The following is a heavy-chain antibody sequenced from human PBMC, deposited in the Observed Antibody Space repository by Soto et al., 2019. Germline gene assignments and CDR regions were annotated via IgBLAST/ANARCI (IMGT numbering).Heavy chain of an antibody. J-gene: IGHJ4*02. V-gene: IGHV3-9*01. D-gene: IGHD2-2*01. Sequence: GGSLRLSCAASGFTFNNYAMHWVRQAPGKGLEWVSAMSWNSGSIGYADSVKGRFTISRDNAKNSLYLQMNSLRPEDTALYYCAKDRSLHFRVFGSSRSSCLDFWGQGTLVTVSS. CDR3: AKDRSLHFRVFGSSRSSCLDF. CDR1: GFTFNNYA. CDR2: MSWNSGSI.